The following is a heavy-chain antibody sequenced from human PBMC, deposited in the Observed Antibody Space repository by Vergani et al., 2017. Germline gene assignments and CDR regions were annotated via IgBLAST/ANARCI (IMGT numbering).Heavy chain of an antibody. CDR2: IYYSGTT. Sequence: QVQLQESGPGLVKPSQTLSLTCTVSGGSINSGDYYWSWIRQPPGKGLEWIGYIYYSGTTYYNPSLKSRVIISVDTSKNQFSLKLSSVTAADTAVYYCARDYRAYGGRDYYYYYGMDVWGQGTTVTVSS. V-gene: IGHV4-30-4*08. CDR3: ARDYRAYGGRDYYYYYGMDV. J-gene: IGHJ6*02. D-gene: IGHD3-16*02. CDR1: GGSINSGDYY.